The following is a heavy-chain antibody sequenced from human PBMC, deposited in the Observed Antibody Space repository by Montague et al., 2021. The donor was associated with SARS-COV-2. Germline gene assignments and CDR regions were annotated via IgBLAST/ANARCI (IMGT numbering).Heavy chain of an antibody. D-gene: IGHD3-3*01. CDR2: LYYSGNA. Sequence: SETLSLTCSFSGTTRKNNYYWGWIRQPPGKGLEWVGSLYYSGNAYYSPXXRSRVTITVDTPRSQFSLQLTSVTVADTAIYYCARGIDFGLVASRSHYFDTWGQVTLVSVSS. V-gene: IGHV4-39*01. J-gene: IGHJ4*02. CDR1: GTTRKNNYY. CDR3: ARGIDFGLVASRSHYFDT.